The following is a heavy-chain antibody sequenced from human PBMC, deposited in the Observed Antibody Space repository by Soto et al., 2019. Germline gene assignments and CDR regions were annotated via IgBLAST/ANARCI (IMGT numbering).Heavy chain of an antibody. D-gene: IGHD6-19*01. V-gene: IGHV3-9*01. CDR3: AKYGGLSSGSSGFDY. CDR2: ISWNSGSI. J-gene: IGHJ4*02. CDR1: GFTFDDYA. Sequence: EVQLVESGGGLVQPGRSLRLSCAASGFTFDDYAMHWVRQAPGKGLEWVSGISWNSGSIGYADSVKGRFTISRDNAKNSLYLQMNSLRAEDTALYYCAKYGGLSSGSSGFDYWGQGTLVTVSS.